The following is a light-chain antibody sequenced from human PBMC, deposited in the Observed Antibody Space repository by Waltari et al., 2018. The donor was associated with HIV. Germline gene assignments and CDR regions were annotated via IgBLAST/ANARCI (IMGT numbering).Light chain of an antibody. CDR1: QSVLSSRDNNNY. CDR2: WAS. V-gene: IGKV4-1*01. Sequence: DIVMTQSPDSLPVSLGERATINCKSSQSVLSSRDNNNYLAWYQQKPGQPPKLLIYWASTRESGVPDRFSGGGSGTDFTLTISSLQAKDVAVYYCQQFYNTPITFGQGTRLEIK. J-gene: IGKJ5*01. CDR3: QQFYNTPIT.